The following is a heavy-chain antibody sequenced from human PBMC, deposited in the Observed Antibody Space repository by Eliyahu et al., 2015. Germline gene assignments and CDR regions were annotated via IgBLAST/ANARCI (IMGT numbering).Heavy chain of an antibody. J-gene: IGHJ3*02. D-gene: IGHD3-9*01. CDR2: ISXDGSNK. Sequence: QVQLVESGGGVVQPGRSLRLSCXASGFTXSSYAMHWVRQAXGXGLEWVAVISXDGSNKYYADSVKGRFTISRDNSKNTLYLQMNSLRAEDTAVYYCARDYDILTGPGAFDIWGQGTMVTVSS. CDR1: GFTXSSYA. V-gene: IGHV3-30*01. CDR3: ARDYDILTGPGAFDI.